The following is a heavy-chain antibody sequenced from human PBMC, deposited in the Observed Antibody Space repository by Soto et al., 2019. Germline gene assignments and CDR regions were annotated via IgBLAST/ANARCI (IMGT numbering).Heavy chain of an antibody. J-gene: IGHJ6*02. D-gene: IGHD3-16*01. CDR1: GDSVSSNSAA. Sequence: SQTLSLTCAISGDSVSSNSAAWNWIRQSPSRGLEWLGRTYYRSKWYNDYAVSVKSRITINPDTSKNQFSLQLNSVTPEDTAVYYCARDFRSLGLGYYYYSGMDVWGQGTTVTVSS. CDR2: TYYRSKWYN. V-gene: IGHV6-1*01. CDR3: ARDFRSLGLGYYYYSGMDV.